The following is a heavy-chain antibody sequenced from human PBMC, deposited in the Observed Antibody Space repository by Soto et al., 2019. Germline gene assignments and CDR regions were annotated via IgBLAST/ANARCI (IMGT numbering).Heavy chain of an antibody. Sequence: QVQLVESGGGVVQPGRSLRLSCAASGFTFSSYAMHWVRQAPGKGLEWVAVMSYDGSNKYYADSVKGRFTISRDNSKNTLYRQMNSRRAEDTAVCYCARFKGCSGGSCYPYFDYWGQGTLVTVSS. J-gene: IGHJ4*02. V-gene: IGHV3-30-3*01. CDR1: GFTFSSYA. CDR3: ARFKGCSGGSCYPYFDY. D-gene: IGHD2-15*01. CDR2: MSYDGSNK.